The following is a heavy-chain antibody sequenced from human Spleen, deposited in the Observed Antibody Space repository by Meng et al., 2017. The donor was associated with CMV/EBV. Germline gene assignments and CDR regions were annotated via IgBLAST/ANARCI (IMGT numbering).Heavy chain of an antibody. CDR2: INHGGST. CDR1: GGSFSGDY. D-gene: IGHD2-15*01. Sequence: SETLSLTCAVYGGSFSGDYWSWIRQSPGKGLECIGGINHGGSTNYNPSLKSRVTISVDTSKDQFSLKVTSVTAADTAVYYCARETDGRRGGTSANNWFDPWGQGTLVTVSS. V-gene: IGHV4-34*01. CDR3: ARETDGRRGGTSANNWFDP. J-gene: IGHJ5*02.